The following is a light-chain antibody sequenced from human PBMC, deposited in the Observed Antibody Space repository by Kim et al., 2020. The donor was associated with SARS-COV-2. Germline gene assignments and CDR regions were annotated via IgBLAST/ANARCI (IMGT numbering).Light chain of an antibody. V-gene: IGLV2-14*03. CDR2: DVT. J-gene: IGLJ1*01. Sequence: QSALTQPASVSGSPGQSITISCTGTSSDIGHYNSVAWYQQHPGKAPKLIIYDVTDRPSGVSNRFSGSKSANTASLTISGLQAGDEADYYCSSSTTYITLVFGTGTKVTVL. CDR3: SSSTTYITLV. CDR1: SSDIGHYNS.